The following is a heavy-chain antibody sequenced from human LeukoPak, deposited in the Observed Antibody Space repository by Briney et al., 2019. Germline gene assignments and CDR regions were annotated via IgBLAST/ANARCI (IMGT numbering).Heavy chain of an antibody. V-gene: IGHV3-21*01. J-gene: IGHJ6*02. Sequence: GGSLRLSCAAFGFTFSSYSMNWVRQAPGKGLEWVSSISSSSSYIFYADSVKGRFTISRDNAKNSLYLQMNSLRAEDTAVYFCAREPYNYYGMDVWGQGTTVTVSS. CDR3: AREPYNYYGMDV. CDR2: ISSSSSYI. CDR1: GFTFSSYS.